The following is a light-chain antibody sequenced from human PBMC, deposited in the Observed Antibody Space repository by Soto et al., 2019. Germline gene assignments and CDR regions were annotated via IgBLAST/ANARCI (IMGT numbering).Light chain of an antibody. V-gene: IGLV6-57*04. J-gene: IGLJ3*02. CDR2: NDD. CDR1: SGSIDSSY. CDR3: QSFDSTSRV. Sequence: NFMLTQPHSVSESPGKTVIISCTRSSGSIDSSYVQWFQKRPGSAPTTVIFNDDQRPSGVPARFSGSVDSSSNSASLTISGLRTEDEAEYYCQSFDSTSRVFGGGTKVTVL.